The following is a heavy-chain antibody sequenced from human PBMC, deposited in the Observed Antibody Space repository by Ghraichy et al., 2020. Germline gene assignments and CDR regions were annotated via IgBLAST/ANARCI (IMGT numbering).Heavy chain of an antibody. D-gene: IGHD5-18*01. J-gene: IGHJ4*02. CDR1: GFTFSSYW. Sequence: GGSLNISCAASGFTFSSYWMSWVRQAPGKGLEWVANIKQDGSEKYYVDSVKGRFTISRDNAKNSLYLQMNSLRAEDTAVYYCARVGQEYMDTAIPFDYWGQGTLVTVSS. CDR3: ARVGQEYMDTAIPFDY. V-gene: IGHV3-7*01. CDR2: IKQDGSEK.